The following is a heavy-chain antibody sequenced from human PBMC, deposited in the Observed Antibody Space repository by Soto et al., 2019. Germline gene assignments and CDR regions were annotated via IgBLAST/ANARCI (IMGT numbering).Heavy chain of an antibody. CDR1: GFTFSSYG. CDR2: ISDDGSDK. CDR3: ARGVVVATTDFQH. J-gene: IGHJ1*01. D-gene: IGHD2-15*01. V-gene: IGHV3-30*03. Sequence: QVQLVESGGGVVQPGRSLRLSCAASGFTFSSYGMHRVRQAPGKGLEWVAVISDDGSDKYYADSVKGRFTISRDNSNNTLYLQMDSLRAEDTAVYYCARGVVVATTDFQHWGQGTLVTVSS.